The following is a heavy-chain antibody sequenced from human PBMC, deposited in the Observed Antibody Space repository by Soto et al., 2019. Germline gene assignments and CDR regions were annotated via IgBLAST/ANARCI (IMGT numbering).Heavy chain of an antibody. V-gene: IGHV3-15*01. D-gene: IGHD3-3*01. Sequence: GGSLRLSCAASGFTFSNAWMSWVRQAPGKGLEWVGRIKSKTDGGTTDYAAPVKGRFTISRDDSKNTLYLQMNSLKTEDTAVYYCTKVLYDFWSGLSSLDYWGQGTLVTVSS. CDR3: TKVLYDFWSGLSSLDY. CDR2: IKSKTDGGTT. J-gene: IGHJ4*02. CDR1: GFTFSNAW.